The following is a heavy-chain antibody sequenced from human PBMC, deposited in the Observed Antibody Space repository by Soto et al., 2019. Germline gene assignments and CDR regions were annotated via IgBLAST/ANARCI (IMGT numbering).Heavy chain of an antibody. CDR2: ISAYNGNT. V-gene: IGHV1-18*01. Sequence: QVQLVQSGAEVKKPGASVKVSCKASGYTFTSYGISWVRQAPGQGLEWMGWISAYNGNTNYAQKLQARVTMTTDTSRTSAYMELRSVSSADTAVYYCARRGVWFGIADMGRLDSGGQGTLVTVCS. CDR3: ARRGVWFGIADMGRLDS. J-gene: IGHJ5*01. D-gene: IGHD3-10*01. CDR1: GYTFTSYG.